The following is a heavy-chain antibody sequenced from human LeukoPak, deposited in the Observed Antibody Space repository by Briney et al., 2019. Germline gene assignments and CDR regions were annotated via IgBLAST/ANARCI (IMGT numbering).Heavy chain of an antibody. Sequence: PSETLSLTCAVSGGSISSSNWWSWVRQPPGKGLEWIGEIYHSGSTNYNPSLKSRVTISVDTSKNQFSLKLSSVTAADTAVYYCARQTYGDYSDFDYWGQGTLVTVSS. CDR2: IYHSGST. D-gene: IGHD4-17*01. V-gene: IGHV4-4*02. CDR1: GGSISSSNW. J-gene: IGHJ4*02. CDR3: ARQTYGDYSDFDY.